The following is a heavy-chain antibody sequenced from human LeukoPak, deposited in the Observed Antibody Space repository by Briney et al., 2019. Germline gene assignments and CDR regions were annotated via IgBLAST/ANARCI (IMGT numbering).Heavy chain of an antibody. CDR3: ARVFGRENYYDSSGYYSDY. Sequence: GGSLRLSCAASGFTFSDYYMSWIRQAPGKGLEWVSYISSSGSTIYYADSVKGRFTISRDNAKNSLYLQMNSLRAEDTAVYYCARVFGRENYYDSSGYYSDYWGQGTLVTVSS. CDR2: ISSSGSTI. CDR1: GFTFSDYY. D-gene: IGHD3-22*01. J-gene: IGHJ4*02. V-gene: IGHV3-11*04.